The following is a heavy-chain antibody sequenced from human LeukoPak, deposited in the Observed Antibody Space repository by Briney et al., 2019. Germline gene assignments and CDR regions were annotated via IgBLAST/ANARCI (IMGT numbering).Heavy chain of an antibody. CDR1: GGTFSSYA. CDR3: ARHGYYDSSGYYSPLDY. D-gene: IGHD3-22*01. J-gene: IGHJ4*02. CDR2: IIPIFGTA. Sequence: SVKVSCKASGGTFSSYAISWVRQAPGQGLEWMGGIIPIFGTANYAQKFQGRVTITADKSTSTAYMELSSLRSEDTAVYYCARHGYYDSSGYYSPLDYWGQGTLVTVSS. V-gene: IGHV1-69*06.